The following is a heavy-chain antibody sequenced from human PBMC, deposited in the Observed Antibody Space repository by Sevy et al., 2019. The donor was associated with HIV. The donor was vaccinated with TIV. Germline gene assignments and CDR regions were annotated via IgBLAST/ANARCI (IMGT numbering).Heavy chain of an antibody. CDR3: ARDPSITICYPEGFDL. V-gene: IGHV3-30-3*01. J-gene: IGHJ5*02. CDR2: ISHDGSNK. Sequence: GGSLRLSCAASGFTFSSYAMHWVRQAPGKGLEWVAVISHDGSNKYYADSVKGRFTISSDNSKNTLYLQMNSLRTEDPAVYYWARDPSITICYPEGFDLWGQGTLVTVSS. CDR1: GFTFSSYA. D-gene: IGHD3-3*01.